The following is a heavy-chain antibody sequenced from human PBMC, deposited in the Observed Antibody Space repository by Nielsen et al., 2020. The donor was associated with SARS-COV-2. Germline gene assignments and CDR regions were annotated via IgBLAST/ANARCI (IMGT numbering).Heavy chain of an antibody. V-gene: IGHV3-20*01. D-gene: IGHD6-13*01. CDR3: ARHPGPIAAAGFYYFDY. CDR1: GFTFDDYG. CDR2: INWNGGST. Sequence: GESLKISCAASGFTFDDYGMSWVRQAPGKGLEWVSGINWNGGSTGYADSVKGRFTISRDNAKNSLYLQMNSLRAEDTALYHCARHPGPIAAAGFYYFDYWGQGTLVTVSS. J-gene: IGHJ4*02.